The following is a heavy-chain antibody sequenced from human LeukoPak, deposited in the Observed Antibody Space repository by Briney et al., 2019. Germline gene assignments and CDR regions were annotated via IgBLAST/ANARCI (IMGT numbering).Heavy chain of an antibody. CDR1: GFTFSSYG. CDR2: ISYDGSNK. CDR3: AKPPETYYYYYGMDV. Sequence: GGSLRLSCAASGFTFSSYGMHWVRQAPGKGLEWVAVISYDGSNKYYADSVKGRFTISRDNSKNTLYLQMNSLRAEDTAVYYCAKPPETYYYYYGMDVWGQGTTVTVSS. V-gene: IGHV3-30*18. D-gene: IGHD1-14*01. J-gene: IGHJ6*02.